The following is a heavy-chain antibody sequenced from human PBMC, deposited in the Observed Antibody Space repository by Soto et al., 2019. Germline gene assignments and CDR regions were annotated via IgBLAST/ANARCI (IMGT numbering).Heavy chain of an antibody. Sequence: QVQLVESGGDLVKPGGTLRLSCATSGFTFSDHYMSWIRQAPGKGLEWVSYISTSDGTIYYADSVRGRFTISRDIAKNSLYLQMNSLRAEDTAVYYCARAMRRRAFDYWGQRTLVTVYS. V-gene: IGHV3-11*01. J-gene: IGHJ4*02. CDR1: GFTFSDHY. D-gene: IGHD2-2*01. CDR3: ARAMRRRAFDY. CDR2: ISTSDGTI.